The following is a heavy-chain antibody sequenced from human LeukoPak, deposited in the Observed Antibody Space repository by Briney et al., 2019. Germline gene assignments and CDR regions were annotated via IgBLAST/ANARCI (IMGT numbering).Heavy chain of an antibody. V-gene: IGHV4-39*01. J-gene: IGHJ4*02. CDR2: IYYSGST. CDR3: ARYISGSGFDY. CDR1: GGSISSSGYF. D-gene: IGHD6-25*01. Sequence: SETLSLTCSVSGGSISSSGYFWRWIRQPPAKGLEWIGTIYYSGSTYYNPSLKSRLTISVDTSRNQFSLKLSSVTTADTAVYYCARYISGSGFDYWGQGTLVTVSS.